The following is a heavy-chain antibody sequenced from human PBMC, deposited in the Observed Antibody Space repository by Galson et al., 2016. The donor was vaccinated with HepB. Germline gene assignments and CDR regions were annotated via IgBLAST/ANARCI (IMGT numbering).Heavy chain of an antibody. D-gene: IGHD3-16*01. V-gene: IGHV4-59*12. CDR3: ASLGRSGGTIGAVHI. CDR1: GGSTSRYS. J-gene: IGHJ3*02. CDR2: IYYTGST. Sequence: SETLSLTCSVSGGSTSRYSWTWIRQPPGKGLEWIGFIYYTGSTSYNPSLKSRVTMLVDTSTDQFSLNLSSVTAADTAVYYCASLGRSGGTIGAVHIWGQGTMVTVSS.